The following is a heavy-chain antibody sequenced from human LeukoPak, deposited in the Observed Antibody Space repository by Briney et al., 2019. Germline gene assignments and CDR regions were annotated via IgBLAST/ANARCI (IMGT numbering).Heavy chain of an antibody. CDR3: ASRGGPGFSYGLEVFQH. Sequence: SVKVSCKASGGTFSSYAISWVRQAPGQGLEWMGRIIPIFGTANYAQKFQGRVTITTDESTSTAYMELSSLRSEDTAVYYCASRGGPGFSYGLEVFQHWGQGTLVTVSS. J-gene: IGHJ1*01. CDR1: GGTFSSYA. V-gene: IGHV1-69*05. CDR2: IIPIFGTA. D-gene: IGHD5-18*01.